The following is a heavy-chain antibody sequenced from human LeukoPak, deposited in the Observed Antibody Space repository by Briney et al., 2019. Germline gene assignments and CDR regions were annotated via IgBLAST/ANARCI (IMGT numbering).Heavy chain of an antibody. CDR3: ARVLTPGYSYGSGFDY. D-gene: IGHD5-18*01. CDR2: ISYDGSNK. V-gene: IGHV3-30*04. Sequence: PGGSLRLSCAASGFTFSSYAMHWVRQAPGKGLEWVAVISYDGSNKYYADSVKGRFTISRDNSKNTLYLQMNSLRAEDTAVYYCARVLTPGYSYGSGFDYWGQGTLVTVSS. J-gene: IGHJ4*02. CDR1: GFTFSSYA.